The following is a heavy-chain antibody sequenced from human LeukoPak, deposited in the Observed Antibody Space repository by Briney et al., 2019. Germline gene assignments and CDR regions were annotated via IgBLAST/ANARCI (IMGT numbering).Heavy chain of an antibody. CDR3: AREYCSGISCYMDY. D-gene: IGHD2-2*02. V-gene: IGHV3-21*01. J-gene: IGHJ4*02. CDR1: GFTLSSYA. Sequence: GGSLRLSCAASGFTLSSYAMNWVRQAPGKGLEWVSSISRSSSDIYYADSVKGRFTISRDNAKNSLYLQVNSLRAEDTAVYYCAREYCSGISCYMDYWGQGTLVSVSS. CDR2: ISRSSSDI.